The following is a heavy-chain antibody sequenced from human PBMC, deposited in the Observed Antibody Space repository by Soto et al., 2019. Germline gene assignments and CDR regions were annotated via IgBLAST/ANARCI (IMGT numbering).Heavy chain of an antibody. CDR1: GFTFSNYG. Sequence: GGSLRLSCAASGFTFSNYGMHWVRQTPGKGLEWVALILYDGSNKYYADSVKGRFTISRDNSKNTLYLQVSSLRAEDTAVYYCAKSRDPYNFYFYSGMDVWGQGTSVTVSS. V-gene: IGHV3-30*18. CDR3: AKSRDPYNFYFYSGMDV. D-gene: IGHD1-1*01. J-gene: IGHJ6*02. CDR2: ILYDGSNK.